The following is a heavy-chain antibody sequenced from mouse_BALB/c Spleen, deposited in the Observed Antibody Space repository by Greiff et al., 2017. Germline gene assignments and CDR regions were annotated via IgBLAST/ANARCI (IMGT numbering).Heavy chain of an antibody. D-gene: IGHD1-1*01. Sequence: EVKLVESGPSLVKPSQTLSLTCSVTGDSITSGYWNWIRKFPGNKLEYMGYISYSGSTYYNPSLKSRISITRDTSKNQYYLQLNSVTTEDTATYYCARRDYYGSSFYFDYWGQGTTLTVSS. CDR3: ARRDYYGSSFYFDY. CDR2: ISYSGST. V-gene: IGHV3-8*02. CDR1: GDSITSGY. J-gene: IGHJ2*01.